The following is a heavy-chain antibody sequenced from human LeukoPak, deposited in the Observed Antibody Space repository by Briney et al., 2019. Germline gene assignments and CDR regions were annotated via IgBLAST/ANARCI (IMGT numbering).Heavy chain of an antibody. J-gene: IGHJ3*02. CDR3: ARGRITMIRRDAFDI. D-gene: IGHD3-22*01. CDR1: GYTFTSYY. CDR2: IIPIFGTA. Sequence: SVKVSCKASGYTFTSYYMHWVRQAPGQGLEWMGGIIPIFGTANYAQKFQGRVTITADKSTSTAYMELSSLRSEDTAVYYCARGRITMIRRDAFDIWGQGTMVTVSS. V-gene: IGHV1-69*06.